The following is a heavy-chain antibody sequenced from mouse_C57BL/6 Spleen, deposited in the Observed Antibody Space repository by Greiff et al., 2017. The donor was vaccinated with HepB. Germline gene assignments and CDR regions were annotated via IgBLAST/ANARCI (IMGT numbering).Heavy chain of an antibody. V-gene: IGHV5-17*01. CDR2: ISSGSSTI. Sequence: DVKLVESGGGLVKPGGSLKLSCAASGFTFSDYGMHWVRQAPEKGLEWVAYISSGSSTIYYADTVKGRFTISRDNAKNTLFLQMTSLRSEDTAMYYCARPDYYGSSLDYWGQGTTLTVSS. D-gene: IGHD1-1*01. CDR1: GFTFSDYG. J-gene: IGHJ2*01. CDR3: ARPDYYGSSLDY.